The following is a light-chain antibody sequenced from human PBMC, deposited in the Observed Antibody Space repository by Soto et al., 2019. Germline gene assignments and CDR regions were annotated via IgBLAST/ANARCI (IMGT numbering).Light chain of an antibody. CDR3: AAWDDSLNGYV. V-gene: IGLV2-8*01. Sequence: QSALTQPPSASGSPGQSVTISCTGTSSDIGDYNYVSWYQQHPGKAPKLMIYEVSKRPSGVPDRFSGSKSGNTASLTVSGLQAEDEADYYCAAWDDSLNGYVFGIGTKVTVL. CDR2: EVS. J-gene: IGLJ1*01. CDR1: SSDIGDYNY.